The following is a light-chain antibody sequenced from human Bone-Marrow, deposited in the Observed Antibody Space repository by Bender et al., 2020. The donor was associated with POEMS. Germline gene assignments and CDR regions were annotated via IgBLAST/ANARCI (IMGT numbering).Light chain of an antibody. J-gene: IGLJ3*02. Sequence: QSVLTQPPSASGTPGQRVTISCSGSSSKFGSYPVNWYQQLPGAAPKLVIFNNSQRPSGVPDRFSGSNSGTSASLALSGLLSDDEADFYCATGDDSLNGWVFGGGTKLTVL. V-gene: IGLV1-44*01. CDR2: NNS. CDR3: ATGDDSLNGWV. CDR1: SSKFGSYP.